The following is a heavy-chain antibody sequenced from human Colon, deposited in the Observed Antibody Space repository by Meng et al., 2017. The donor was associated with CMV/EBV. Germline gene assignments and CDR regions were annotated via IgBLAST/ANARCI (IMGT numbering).Heavy chain of an antibody. CDR3: ARLMYITAVANGFDI. J-gene: IGHJ3*02. CDR2: ISSAGATT. V-gene: IGHV3-74*01. Sequence: GESLKISCAASGFTFSNYWMHWVRQAPGKGLVWVSRISSAGATTNYADSVRGRFTVSRDNAKKMLYLQMNSLRAEDTAVYFCARLMYITAVANGFDIWGQGTLVTVSS. D-gene: IGHD1-14*01. CDR1: GFTFSNYW.